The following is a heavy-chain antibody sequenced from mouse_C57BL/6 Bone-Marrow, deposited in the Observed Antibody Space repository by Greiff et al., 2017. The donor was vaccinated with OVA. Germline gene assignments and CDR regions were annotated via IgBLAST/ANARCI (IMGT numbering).Heavy chain of an antibody. D-gene: IGHD4-1*01. Sequence: VQLQQSGPELVKPGASVKIPCKASGYTFTDYNMDWVKQSHGKSLEWIGDINPNNGGTIYNQKFKGKATLTVDKSSSTAYMELRSLTSEDTAVYYCARQNLGRDYFDYWGQGTTLTVSS. CDR1: GYTFTDYN. J-gene: IGHJ2*01. CDR2: INPNNGGT. CDR3: ARQNLGRDYFDY. V-gene: IGHV1-18*01.